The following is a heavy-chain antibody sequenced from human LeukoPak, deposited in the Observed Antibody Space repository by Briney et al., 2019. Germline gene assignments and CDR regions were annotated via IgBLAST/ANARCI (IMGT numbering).Heavy chain of an antibody. V-gene: IGHV1-8*03. CDR2: MNPNSGNT. CDR1: GYTFTSYD. CDR3: ARGQYPIYSNYGYYYYMDV. J-gene: IGHJ6*03. Sequence: ASVKVSXKASGYTFTSYDINWVRQATGQGLEWMGWMNPNSGNTGYAQKFQGRVTITRNTSISTAYMELSSLRSEDTAVYYCARGQYPIYSNYGYYYYMDVWGKGTTVTVSS. D-gene: IGHD4-11*01.